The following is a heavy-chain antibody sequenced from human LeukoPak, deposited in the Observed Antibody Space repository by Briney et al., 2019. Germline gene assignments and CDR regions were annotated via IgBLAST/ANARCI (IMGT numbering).Heavy chain of an antibody. CDR3: ARELFGSGSCPDY. D-gene: IGHD3-10*01. Sequence: GESLRLSCTAPGFTFSSYAIHWIRQAPGKGLEWVARVWHDGSNRYYADSVKGRFTISRDNYKNTVYLQMNSLRAEDTAVYYCARELFGSGSCPDYWGQGTLVTVSS. CDR1: GFTFSSYA. CDR2: VWHDGSNR. V-gene: IGHV3-33*01. J-gene: IGHJ4*02.